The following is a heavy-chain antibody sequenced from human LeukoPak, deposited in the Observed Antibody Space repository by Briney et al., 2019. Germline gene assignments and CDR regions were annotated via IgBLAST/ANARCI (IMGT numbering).Heavy chain of an antibody. Sequence: SETLSLTCAVYGGSFSGYYWSWIRQPPGKGLEWIGEINHSGSTNYNPSLKCRVTISVDTSKNQFSLKLSSVTAADTAVYYCARGPKDIVVVPAAKIAGWFDPWGQGTLVTVYS. V-gene: IGHV4-34*01. J-gene: IGHJ5*02. CDR3: ARGPKDIVVVPAAKIAGWFDP. CDR2: INHSGST. CDR1: GGSFSGYY. D-gene: IGHD2-2*01.